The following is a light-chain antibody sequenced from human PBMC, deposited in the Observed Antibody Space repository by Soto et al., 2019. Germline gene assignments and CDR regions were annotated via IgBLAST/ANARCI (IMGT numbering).Light chain of an antibody. CDR2: KAS. J-gene: IGKJ4*01. Sequence: DIQMTQSPSTLSGSVGDRVTITCRASQTISSWLAWYQQKPGKAPKLLIYKASTLKSGVPSRFSGSGSGTDFTLTVSNLQPDDFATYYCQQSYSKALTFGGGTKVDIK. CDR1: QTISSW. CDR3: QQSYSKALT. V-gene: IGKV1-5*03.